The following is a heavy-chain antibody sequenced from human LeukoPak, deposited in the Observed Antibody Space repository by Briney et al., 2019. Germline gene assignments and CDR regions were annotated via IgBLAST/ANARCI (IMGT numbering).Heavy chain of an antibody. CDR1: GFTFSSYW. D-gene: IGHD3-22*01. CDR3: AKSITMRNFDY. Sequence: GGSLRLSCAASGFTFSSYWMHWVRQAPGKGLVWVSRINSDGSSTSYADSVKGRFTISRDNAKNTLYLQMNSLRAEDTAVYYCAKSITMRNFDYWGQGTLVTVSS. CDR2: INSDGSST. V-gene: IGHV3-74*01. J-gene: IGHJ4*02.